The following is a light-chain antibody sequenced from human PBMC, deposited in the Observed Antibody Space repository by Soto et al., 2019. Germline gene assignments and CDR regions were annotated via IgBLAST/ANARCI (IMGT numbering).Light chain of an antibody. V-gene: IGKV3-15*01. CDR2: RAS. CDR3: LQYHNLWA. J-gene: IGKJ1*01. Sequence: ILMTQSPATVSVSPGESATLSCRASQNIYYNVAWYKHIPGQAPRLLIYRASTRTPGVPARFSGSGSGTEFTLTISSLQPEDFTVYSCLQYHNLWAFGQGTKVEI. CDR1: QNIYYN.